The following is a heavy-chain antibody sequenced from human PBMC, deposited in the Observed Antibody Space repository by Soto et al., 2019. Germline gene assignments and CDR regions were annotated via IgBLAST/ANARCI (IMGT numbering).Heavy chain of an antibody. V-gene: IGHV3-23*01. Sequence: GGSLRLSCAASGFTFSSYAMSWVRQAPGKGLEWVSAISGSGGSTYYADSGKGRFTISSVNSKNTLYLQMNSLRAEDTAVYYCAKMGSGSYYMASGDDYWGQGTLVTVSS. D-gene: IGHD3-10*01. J-gene: IGHJ4*02. CDR3: AKMGSGSYYMASGDDY. CDR1: GFTFSSYA. CDR2: ISGSGGST.